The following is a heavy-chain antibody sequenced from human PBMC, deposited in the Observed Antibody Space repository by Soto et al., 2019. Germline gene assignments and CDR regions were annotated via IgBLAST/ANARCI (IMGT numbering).Heavy chain of an antibody. J-gene: IGHJ4*02. Sequence: EVQLLESGGGLVQPGGSLRLSCAASGFTFSSYAMSWVRQAPGKGLEWVSAISGSGGSTCYADSVKGQFTISRDNSKNTLYLQMNSLRAEDTAVYYCAKSGPTYGVVVTLFDYWGQGTLVTVSS. CDR1: GFTFSSYA. D-gene: IGHD2-21*02. CDR2: ISGSGGST. V-gene: IGHV3-23*01. CDR3: AKSGPTYGVVVTLFDY.